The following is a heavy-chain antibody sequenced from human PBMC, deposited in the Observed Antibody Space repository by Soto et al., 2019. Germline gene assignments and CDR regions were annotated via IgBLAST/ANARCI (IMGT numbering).Heavy chain of an antibody. Sequence: QVQLQESGPGLVKPSQTLSLTCTVSGGSISSGGYYWSWIRQHPGKGLEWIGYIYYSGSTYYNPSLKSRVTISVDTSKNQVSLKLSSVTAADTAVYYCARGTNRKVRFLEWLLSPNWFDPWGQGTLVTVSS. CDR1: GGSISSGGYY. J-gene: IGHJ5*02. CDR2: IYYSGST. D-gene: IGHD3-3*01. CDR3: ARGTNRKVRFLEWLLSPNWFDP. V-gene: IGHV4-31*03.